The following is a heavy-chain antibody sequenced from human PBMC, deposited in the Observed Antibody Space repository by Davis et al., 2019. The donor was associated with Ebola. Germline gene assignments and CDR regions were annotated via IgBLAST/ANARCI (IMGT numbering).Heavy chain of an antibody. CDR2: INPNTGGT. CDR3: ARAVPATQNLDY. V-gene: IGHV1-2*02. CDR1: GYTFTSYY. D-gene: IGHD2-15*01. J-gene: IGHJ4*02. Sequence: AASVKVSCKASGYTFTSYYIHWVRQAPGQGLEWMGWINPNTGGTNSAQKFQGRVTMTRATSMTTAYLELNSLRSDDTAVYYCARAVPATQNLDYWGQGTLVTVSS.